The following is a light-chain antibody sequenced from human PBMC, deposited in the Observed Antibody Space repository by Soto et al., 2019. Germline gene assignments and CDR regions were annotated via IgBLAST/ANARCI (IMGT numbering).Light chain of an antibody. CDR3: QQSSSVYT. CDR2: EVN. CDR1: QSIGSY. J-gene: IGKJ2*01. V-gene: IGKV1-39*01. Sequence: DIQMTQSPSSLSASVGDRITITCRASQSIGSYLNWYQQKPGKAPNLLIYEVNNLQSGVPSRFSGSGSGTDFTLTISSLQPEDFATYFCQQSSSVYTFGQGTRLEIK.